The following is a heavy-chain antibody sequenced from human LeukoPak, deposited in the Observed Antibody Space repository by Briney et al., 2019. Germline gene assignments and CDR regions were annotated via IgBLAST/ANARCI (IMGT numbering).Heavy chain of an antibody. CDR2: IYSTGTT. D-gene: IGHD1-26*01. CDR1: GDSIRSYY. J-gene: IGHJ4*02. CDR3: ARQGYTASYYFLDY. Sequence: SESLSLTCTVSGDSIRSYYWGWVRQPAGKGLEWIARIYSTGTTFYNPSLKTRLTISIDTSKNQFSLRLTSVIAADTAVYYCARQGYTASYYFLDYWSQGTLVTVSS. V-gene: IGHV4-4*07.